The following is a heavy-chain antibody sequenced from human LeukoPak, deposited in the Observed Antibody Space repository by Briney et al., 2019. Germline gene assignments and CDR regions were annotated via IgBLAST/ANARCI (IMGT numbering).Heavy chain of an antibody. Sequence: SVKVSCKASVGTFSSYAISWVRQAPGQGLEWMGGIIPIFGTANYAQKFQGRVTITADESTSTAYMELSSLRSEDTAVYYCAKRSRGLLWFGEFDTPFDYWGQGTLVTVSS. J-gene: IGHJ4*02. CDR1: VGTFSSYA. CDR3: AKRSRGLLWFGEFDTPFDY. D-gene: IGHD3-10*01. CDR2: IIPIFGTA. V-gene: IGHV1-69*13.